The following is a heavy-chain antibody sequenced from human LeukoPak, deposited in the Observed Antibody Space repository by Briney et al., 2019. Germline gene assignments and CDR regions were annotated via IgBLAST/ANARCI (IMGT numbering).Heavy chain of an antibody. CDR3: ARDAPGFWSGYPST. V-gene: IGHV4-31*03. CDR2: IYYSGST. D-gene: IGHD3-3*01. J-gene: IGHJ5*02. CDR1: GGSISSGGSS. Sequence: SETLSLTCTVSGGSISSGGSSWSWIRQHPGKGLEWIGYIYYSGSTYYNPSLKSRVTISIDTSKNQFSLKLSSVTAADTAVYYCARDAPGFWSGYPSTWGQGTLVTVSS.